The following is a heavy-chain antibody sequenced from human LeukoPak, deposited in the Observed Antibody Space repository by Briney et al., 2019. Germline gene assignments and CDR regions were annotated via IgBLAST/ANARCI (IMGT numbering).Heavy chain of an antibody. D-gene: IGHD2-15*01. Sequence: PSETLSLTCAVYGGSFSGYYWSWIRQPPGKGLEWIGEINHSGSTNYNPSLKSRVAISVDTSKNQFSPKLSSVTAADTAVYYCAREIIVVVVAAPHGDAFDIWGQGTMVTVSS. J-gene: IGHJ3*02. CDR2: INHSGST. CDR1: GGSFSGYY. CDR3: AREIIVVVVAAPHGDAFDI. V-gene: IGHV4-34*01.